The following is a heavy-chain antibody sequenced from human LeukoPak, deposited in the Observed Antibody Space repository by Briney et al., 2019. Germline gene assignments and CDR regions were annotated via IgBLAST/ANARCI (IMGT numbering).Heavy chain of an antibody. Sequence: ASVKVSCKASGYIFSNHGISWVRQAPGEGLEWMGWITTYKGNIAYAQKFQGRVTMTTDTSTSTAYMELRSLRSDDTAVYYCARVTPCSGGSCYFDYWGQGTLVTVSP. J-gene: IGHJ4*02. CDR1: GYIFSNHG. V-gene: IGHV1-18*01. CDR3: ARVTPCSGGSCYFDY. D-gene: IGHD2-15*01. CDR2: ITTYKGNI.